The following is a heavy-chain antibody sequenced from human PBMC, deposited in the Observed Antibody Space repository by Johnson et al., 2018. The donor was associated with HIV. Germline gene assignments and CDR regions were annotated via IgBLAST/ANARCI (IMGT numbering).Heavy chain of an antibody. CDR2: IWYDGSNK. D-gene: IGHD6-6*01. CDR1: GFNFSSYG. Sequence: QVQLVESGGGVVQPGRSLRLSCAASGFNFSSYGMHWVRQAPGKGLEWVAVIWYDGSNKYYADSVKGRFTISRDNSKNTMYLQMNSLRAEDTAVYYCAKKRSGCAARLGDGFDIWGQGTMVTVPS. CDR3: AKKRSGCAARLGDGFDI. J-gene: IGHJ3*02. V-gene: IGHV3-33*06.